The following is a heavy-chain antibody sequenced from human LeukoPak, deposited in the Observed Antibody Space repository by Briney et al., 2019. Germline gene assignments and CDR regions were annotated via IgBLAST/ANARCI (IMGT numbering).Heavy chain of an antibody. CDR1: GYSFTSYW. CDR2: IYPGDSDT. CDR3: ATYYDSSGYYYGTLGY. J-gene: IGHJ4*02. Sequence: GESLKISCKGSGYSFTSYWIGWVRQMPGKGLEWMGIIYPGDSDTRYSPSFQGQVTISADKSISTAYLQWSSLKASDTAMYYCATYYDSSGYYYGTLGYWGQGTLVTVPS. V-gene: IGHV5-51*01. D-gene: IGHD3-22*01.